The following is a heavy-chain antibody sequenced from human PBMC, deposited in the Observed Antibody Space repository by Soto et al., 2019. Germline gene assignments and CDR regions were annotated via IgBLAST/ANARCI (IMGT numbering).Heavy chain of an antibody. D-gene: IGHD3-3*01. CDR1: GGSFSGYY. Sequence: PSETLSLTCAVYGGSFSGYYWSWIRQPPWKGLEWIGEINHSGSTNYNPSLKSRVTISVDTSKNQFSLKLSSVTAADTAVYYCARHRAADYDFWSGYPTSYYYYYMDVWGKGTTVTVYS. J-gene: IGHJ6*03. CDR3: ARHRAADYDFWSGYPTSYYYYYMDV. V-gene: IGHV4-34*01. CDR2: INHSGST.